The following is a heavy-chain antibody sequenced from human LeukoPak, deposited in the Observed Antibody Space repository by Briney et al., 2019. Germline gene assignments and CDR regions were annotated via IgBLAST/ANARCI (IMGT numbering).Heavy chain of an antibody. J-gene: IGHJ4*02. CDR1: GYTFTSYS. CDR3: GRGRPGGY. CDR2: ISVYNGNT. V-gene: IGHV1-18*01. D-gene: IGHD3-10*01. Sequence: ASVKVSCKASGYTFTSYSITWVRQAPGQGLEWMGWISVYNGNTNYAQRIQGRVTMTTDTSTSTAYMELRSLRSDDTAVYYCGRGRPGGYWGQGTLVSVSS.